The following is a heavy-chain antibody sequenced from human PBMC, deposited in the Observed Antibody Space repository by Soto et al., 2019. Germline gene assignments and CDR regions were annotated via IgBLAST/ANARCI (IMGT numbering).Heavy chain of an antibody. CDR2: ISAGGDST. CDR1: EFTVSSYA. D-gene: IGHD6-19*01. V-gene: IGHV3-23*01. Sequence: LRLSCADSEFTVSSYAMSWVRQAPGKRLEWVSSISAGGDSTYYADSVKGRFTITRDNSKNTLYLQMNSLRAADTAVYYCAKDHGYAGGWHTPYYFDSWGQGTLVTVSS. CDR3: AKDHGYAGGWHTPYYFDS. J-gene: IGHJ4*02.